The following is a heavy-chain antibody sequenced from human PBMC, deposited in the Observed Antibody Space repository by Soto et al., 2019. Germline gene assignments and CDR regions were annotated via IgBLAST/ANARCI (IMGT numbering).Heavy chain of an antibody. CDR1: GFTFISYA. V-gene: IGHV3-30*04. Sequence: PGGSLRLSCASSGFTFISYAIHWVRQAPGKGLEWAAVMSYDGRKKYYADSMKGRFTISRDNSKNTLYLQMNSLRADDTAVYYCARQDHSGSGWFDTWGQGTLVTVS. CDR2: MSYDGRKK. CDR3: ARQDHSGSGWFDT. J-gene: IGHJ5*02. D-gene: IGHD3-22*01.